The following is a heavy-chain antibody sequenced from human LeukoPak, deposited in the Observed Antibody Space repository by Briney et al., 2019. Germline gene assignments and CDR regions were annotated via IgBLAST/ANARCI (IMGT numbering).Heavy chain of an antibody. J-gene: IGHJ4*02. Sequence: GGSLRLSCAASGFTVSSNYMSWVRQAPGKGLEWVSVIYCGGSTYYADSVKGRFTISRDNSKNTLYLQMNSPRAEDTAVYYCAREIAAAAFDYWGQGTLVTVSS. CDR3: AREIAAAAFDY. CDR2: IYCGGST. CDR1: GFTVSSNY. V-gene: IGHV3-53*01. D-gene: IGHD6-13*01.